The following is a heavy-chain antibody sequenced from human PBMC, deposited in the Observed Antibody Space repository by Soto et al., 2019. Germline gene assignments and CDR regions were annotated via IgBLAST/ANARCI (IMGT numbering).Heavy chain of an antibody. CDR2: IYYTGST. J-gene: IGHJ5*02. V-gene: IGHV4-59*01. CDR1: GGSIINYY. CDR3: ARESAGSGRNTWFDL. D-gene: IGHD3-10*01. Sequence: LQTLSLSCTVAGGSIINYYWSWIRKPPGKGLEWIEYIYYTGSTYYNPSLKSRVTMSIDTSRRQLLLQLNSVTAADTAVYYCARESAGSGRNTWFDLWGQGTLVTVSS.